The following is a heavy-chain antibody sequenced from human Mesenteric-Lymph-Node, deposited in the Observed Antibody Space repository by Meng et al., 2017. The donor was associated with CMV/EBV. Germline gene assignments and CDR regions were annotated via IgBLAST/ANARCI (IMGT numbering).Heavy chain of an antibody. CDR1: GYTFTKYA. D-gene: IGHD2-21*01. Sequence: SVKVSCKVSGYTFTKYAISWVRLAPGQGLEWMGWITTYNGDPKYAQNFQGRVTMTTDTSTSTVYMELRGLRSDDTAMYYCARDNSWVYGMDVWGQGTTVTVSS. J-gene: IGHJ6*02. CDR3: ARDNSWVYGMDV. CDR2: ITTYNGDP. V-gene: IGHV1-18*01.